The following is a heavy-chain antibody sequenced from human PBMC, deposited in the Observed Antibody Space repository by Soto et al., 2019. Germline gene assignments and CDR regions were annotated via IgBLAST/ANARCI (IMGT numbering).Heavy chain of an antibody. Sequence: PSETLSLTCAVSGGSISSGGYSWSWIRQPPGKGLEWIGYIYHSGSTYYNPSLKSRVTISVDTSKNQFSLKLSSVTAADTAMYYCARRYGDCFDYWGQGTLVTVSS. D-gene: IGHD4-17*01. CDR1: GGSISSGGYS. CDR3: ARRYGDCFDY. CDR2: IYHSGST. V-gene: IGHV4-30-2*01. J-gene: IGHJ4*02.